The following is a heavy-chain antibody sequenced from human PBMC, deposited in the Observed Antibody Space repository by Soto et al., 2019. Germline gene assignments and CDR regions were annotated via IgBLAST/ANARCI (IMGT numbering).Heavy chain of an antibody. Sequence: SETLSLTCTVSGGSISSYCWCWIRPPPGKGLEWIGSIYYSESIYYHPSLKSRVTIAVDASKNQFSLKLSSVTAADTAVYYCARHPSFYGDYLNWGQGTLVTVSS. D-gene: IGHD4-17*01. CDR2: IYYSESI. J-gene: IGHJ1*01. CDR1: GGSISSYC. CDR3: ARHPSFYGDYLN. V-gene: IGHV4-39*01.